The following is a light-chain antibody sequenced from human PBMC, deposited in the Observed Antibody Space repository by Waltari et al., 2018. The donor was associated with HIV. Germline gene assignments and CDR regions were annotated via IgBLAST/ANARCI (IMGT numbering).Light chain of an antibody. V-gene: IGLV2-23*02. J-gene: IGLJ3*02. Sequence: QSALTQPASVSGSPGQSLTISCTGTSSDVGSYYLVPWYQQHPGKAPKLMIYAVNKRPSGVSNRFSGSKSGNTASLTISGLQAEDEADFYCCSYAGSSTLVFGGGTKLTVL. CDR3: CSYAGSSTLV. CDR2: AVN. CDR1: SSDVGSYYL.